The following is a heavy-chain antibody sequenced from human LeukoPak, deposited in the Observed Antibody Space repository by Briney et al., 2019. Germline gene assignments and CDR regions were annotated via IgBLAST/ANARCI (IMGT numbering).Heavy chain of an antibody. CDR1: GFTFSSYE. CDR3: ARDPYSGNYGNYYYYYMDV. V-gene: IGHV3-48*03. J-gene: IGHJ6*03. D-gene: IGHD1-26*01. Sequence: GGSLRLSCAASGFTFSSYEMNWVRQAPGKGLEWVSYISSSGSTIYYADSVKGRFTISRDNAKNSLYLQMDSLGPEDTAVYYCARDPYSGNYGNYYYYYMDVWGKGTTVTISS. CDR2: ISSSGSTI.